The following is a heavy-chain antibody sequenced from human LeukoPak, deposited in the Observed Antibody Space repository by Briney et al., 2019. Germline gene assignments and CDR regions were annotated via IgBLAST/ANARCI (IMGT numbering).Heavy chain of an antibody. D-gene: IGHD3-10*01. CDR2: ISYDGSNK. J-gene: IGHJ4*02. Sequence: GGSLRLSCAASGFAFSSYGMHWVRQAPGKGLEWVAVISYDGSNKYYADSVKGRFTISRDNSKNTLYLQMNSLRAEDTAVYYCAKGACALWFGEFLYWGQGTLVTVSS. CDR1: GFAFSSYG. CDR3: AKGACALWFGEFLY. V-gene: IGHV3-30*18.